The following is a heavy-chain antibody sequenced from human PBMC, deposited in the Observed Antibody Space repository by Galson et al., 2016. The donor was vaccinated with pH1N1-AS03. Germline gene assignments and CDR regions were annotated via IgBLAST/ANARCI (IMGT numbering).Heavy chain of an antibody. V-gene: IGHV3-11*01. CDR3: ARSYGGTSLDI. J-gene: IGHJ3*02. CDR2: IRSSGTTI. Sequence: SLRLFCAASGFNLSDYYMTWIRQAPGKGLEWVSYIRSSGTTIFYADSVEGRFTISRDNAKNSLFLQMNSLRAEDTAVYYCARSYGGTSLDIWGQGTMVTVSS. D-gene: IGHD4-23*01. CDR1: GFNLSDYY.